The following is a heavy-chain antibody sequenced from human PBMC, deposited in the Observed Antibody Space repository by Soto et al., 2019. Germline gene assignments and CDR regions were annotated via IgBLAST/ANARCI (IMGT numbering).Heavy chain of an antibody. CDR3: AKEGGLSGSYYISSSYYFDY. Sequence: GGSLRLSCAASGFTFRNYGMHWVRQAPGKGLECVAIIWYDGSNTYYADSVKGRFTISRDNSKNTLYLQMNSLRAEDTSVYYCAKEGGLSGSYYISSSYYFDYWGQGTLVTVSS. V-gene: IGHV3-30*02. J-gene: IGHJ4*02. D-gene: IGHD1-26*01. CDR1: GFTFRNYG. CDR2: IWYDGSNT.